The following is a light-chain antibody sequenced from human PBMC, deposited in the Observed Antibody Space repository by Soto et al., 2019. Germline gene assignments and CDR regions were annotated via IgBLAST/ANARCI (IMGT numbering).Light chain of an antibody. CDR2: GAS. CDR1: QSVSSTK. J-gene: IGKJ4*01. CDR3: QPFGSSPLRT. Sequence: EIVLTQSPGTLSLSPGERTTLSCRASQSVSSTKLAWYQQRPGQAPRLLIFGASNRATGVPDRFSGSGSGTDFTLAISRLEPEDVAVSYCQPFGSSPLRTFGGGTKVEIK. V-gene: IGKV3-20*01.